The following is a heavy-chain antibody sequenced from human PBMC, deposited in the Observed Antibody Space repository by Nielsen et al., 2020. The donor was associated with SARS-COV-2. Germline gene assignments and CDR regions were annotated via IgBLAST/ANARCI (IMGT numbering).Heavy chain of an antibody. D-gene: IGHD3-3*01. Sequence: GESLKISCAASGFTFSSYAMHWVRQAPGKGLEYVSAISSNGGSTYYADSVKGRFTISRDNSKNTLYLQMGSLRAEDTAVYYCARDVYLTYYDFWSGYYFDYWGQGTLVTVSS. CDR1: GFTFSSYA. V-gene: IGHV3-64*02. J-gene: IGHJ4*02. CDR2: ISSNGGST. CDR3: ARDVYLTYYDFWSGYYFDY.